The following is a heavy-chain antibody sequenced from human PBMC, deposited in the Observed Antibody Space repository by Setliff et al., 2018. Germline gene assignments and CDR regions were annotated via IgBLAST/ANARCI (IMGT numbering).Heavy chain of an antibody. CDR3: AVAVAGMNHFDY. CDR1: GFTFSSYA. D-gene: IGHD6-19*01. V-gene: IGHV3-23*01. Sequence: GGSLRLSCAASGFTFSSYAMSWVRQAPGKGLEWVSLITGSGGGTYYADSVKGRLTISRDNSKNTLYLQMNSLRAEDTAVYYCAVAVAGMNHFDYWGQGTLVTVSS. CDR2: ITGSGGGT. J-gene: IGHJ4*02.